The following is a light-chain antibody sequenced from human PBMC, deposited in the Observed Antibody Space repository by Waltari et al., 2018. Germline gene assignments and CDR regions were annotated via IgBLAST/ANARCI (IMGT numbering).Light chain of an antibody. V-gene: IGLV2-14*01. Sequence: QSALTQPASVSGSPGQSITISCTGTSSDVGGYNYVSWYQQRPGQAPKLIIYEVNNRPSGVSNRLSGSKSGHTASLTISGLQPEDEADYYCSSYRTTNTWVFGGGTKLTVL. CDR2: EVN. CDR1: SSDVGGYNY. J-gene: IGLJ3*02. CDR3: SSYRTTNTWV.